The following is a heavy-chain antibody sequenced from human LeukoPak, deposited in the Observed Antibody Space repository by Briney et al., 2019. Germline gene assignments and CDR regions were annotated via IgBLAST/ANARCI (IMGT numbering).Heavy chain of an antibody. V-gene: IGHV1-2*02. J-gene: IGHJ4*02. D-gene: IGHD3-22*01. CDR1: GYTLNDYY. CDR3: ASYYYDSSGYYYARYFDY. CDR2: INPNSGGT. Sequence: AAVPVPRKASGYTLNDYYMHWLRQAPAQGLEWMGLINPNSGGTNYTQKFQGRVTMSRDTSISTAYMELSRLRSDDTAVYYCASYYYDSSGYYYARYFDYWGQGTLVTVSS.